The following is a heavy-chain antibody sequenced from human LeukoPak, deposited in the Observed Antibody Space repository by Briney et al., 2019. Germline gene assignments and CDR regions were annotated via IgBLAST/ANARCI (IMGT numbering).Heavy chain of an antibody. D-gene: IGHD3-3*01. CDR3: ASLPDYDFWSGYRDMDV. Sequence: ASVKVSCKASGYTFTGYYMHWVRQAPGQGLEWMGWINPNSGGTNYAQKFQGRVTMTRDTSISTAYMELSGLRSDDTAVYYCASLPDYDFWSGYRDMDVWGKGTTVTVSS. CDR1: GYTFTGYY. CDR2: INPNSGGT. J-gene: IGHJ6*03. V-gene: IGHV1-2*02.